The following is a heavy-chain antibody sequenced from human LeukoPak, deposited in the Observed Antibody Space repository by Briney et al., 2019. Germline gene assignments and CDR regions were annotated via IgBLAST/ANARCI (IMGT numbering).Heavy chain of an antibody. V-gene: IGHV3-30*04. D-gene: IGHD6-19*01. CDR2: ISYDGSNE. CDR3: ARDSSGSYNWFDP. CDR1: RFSFSSYA. Sequence: GGSLRLSCAASRFSFSSYAMHWVRQAPGKGLEWVAVISYDGSNEYYPDSVKGRFTISRDNSKNTLYLQMNSLRAEDTAVYYCARDSSGSYNWFDPWGQGTLVTVSS. J-gene: IGHJ5*02.